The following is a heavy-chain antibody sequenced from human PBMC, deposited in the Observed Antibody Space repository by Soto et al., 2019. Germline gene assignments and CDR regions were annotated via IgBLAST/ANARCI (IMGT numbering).Heavy chain of an antibody. D-gene: IGHD6-13*01. CDR2: ISGIGGST. J-gene: IGHJ4*02. V-gene: IGHV3-23*01. CDR3: ARGSSGYISSWYYFDY. CDR1: GFTFTDYA. Sequence: GGSLRLSCAASGFTFTDYALSWVRQAPGKGLEWVATISGIGGSTYLADSVRGRLSISRDNSKNTVSLLMNSLRAEDTAVYFCARGSSGYISSWYYFDYWGRGTLVTVSS.